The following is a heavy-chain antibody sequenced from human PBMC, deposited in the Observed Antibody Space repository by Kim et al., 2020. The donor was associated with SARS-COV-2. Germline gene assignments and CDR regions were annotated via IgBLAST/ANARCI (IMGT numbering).Heavy chain of an antibody. D-gene: IGHD3-16*01. V-gene: IGHV3-11*01. CDR3: ASPGGNYYYYGMDV. Sequence: ADSVNGRFTISRDNAKNSLYLQMNSLRAEDTAVYYCASPGGNYYYYGMDVWGQGTTVTVSS. J-gene: IGHJ6*02.